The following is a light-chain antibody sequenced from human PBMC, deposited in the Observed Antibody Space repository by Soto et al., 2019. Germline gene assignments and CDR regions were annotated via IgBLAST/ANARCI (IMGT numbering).Light chain of an antibody. CDR2: EDI. Sequence: QSALTQPASVSGSPGQSITISCTGTSSDVGNYNLVSWYQQYPGKAPKLMIYEDIKRPSGVSNRFSGSKSGNTASLTISGLQAEDEADYYCCSYASGSTYVFGTGTKVTVL. J-gene: IGLJ1*01. CDR3: CSYASGSTYV. CDR1: SSDVGNYNL. V-gene: IGLV2-23*01.